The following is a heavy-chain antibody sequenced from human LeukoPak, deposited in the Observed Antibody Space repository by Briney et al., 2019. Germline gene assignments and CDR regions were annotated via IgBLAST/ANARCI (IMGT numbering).Heavy chain of an antibody. CDR3: ARRRLGQWLAFDY. V-gene: IGHV4-34*01. CDR2: INHSGST. Sequence: SETLSLTCAVYGGSFSGYYWSWIRQPPGKGLEWIGEINHSGSTNYNPSLKSRVTISVDTSKNQFSLKLSSVTAADTAVYYCARRRLGQWLAFDYWGQGTLVTVPS. D-gene: IGHD6-19*01. CDR1: GGSFSGYY. J-gene: IGHJ4*02.